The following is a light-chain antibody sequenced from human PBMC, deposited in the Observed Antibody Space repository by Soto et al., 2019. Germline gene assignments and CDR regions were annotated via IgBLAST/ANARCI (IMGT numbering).Light chain of an antibody. CDR1: QDIRND. CDR3: LQGYNYPRT. Sequence: AIQMTQSPSSLSASVGDRVTITCRASQDIRNDLGWYQQKPGKAPKLLIYAASSLQIGVPPRFSGSGSDTDFTLTISSLQPEDFATYYCLQGYNYPRTFGQGTKVEIK. CDR2: AAS. J-gene: IGKJ1*01. V-gene: IGKV1-6*01.